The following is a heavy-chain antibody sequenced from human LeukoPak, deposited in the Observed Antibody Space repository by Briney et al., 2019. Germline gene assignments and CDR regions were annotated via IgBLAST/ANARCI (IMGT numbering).Heavy chain of an antibody. Sequence: GGSLRLSCAASGFTFSDYYMSWIRQAPGKGLEWVSYISSSGSTIYYADSVKGRFTISRDNSKNTLYLQMDSLRAEDTAIYYCARDERLLSFLKWGQGTLVTVSS. D-gene: IGHD3-3*01. J-gene: IGHJ4*02. CDR3: ARDERLLSFLK. CDR2: ISSSGSTI. V-gene: IGHV3-11*01. CDR1: GFTFSDYY.